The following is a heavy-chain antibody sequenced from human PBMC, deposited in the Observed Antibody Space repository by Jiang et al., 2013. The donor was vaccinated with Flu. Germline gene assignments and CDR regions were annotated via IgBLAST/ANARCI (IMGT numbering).Heavy chain of an antibody. D-gene: IGHD6-19*01. Sequence: GAEVKKPGESLKISCKGSGYSFTSYWIGWVRQMPGKGLEWMGIIYPGDSDTRYSPSFQGQVTISADKSISTAYLQWSSLKASDTAMYYCARPAEGPIAVAGTGQKRDAFDIWGQGTMVTVSS. CDR2: IYPGDSDT. V-gene: IGHV5-51*01. CDR1: GYSFTSYW. CDR3: ARPAEGPIAVAGTGQKRDAFDI. J-gene: IGHJ3*02.